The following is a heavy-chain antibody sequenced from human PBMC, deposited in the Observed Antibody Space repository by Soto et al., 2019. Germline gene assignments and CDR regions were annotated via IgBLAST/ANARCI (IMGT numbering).Heavy chain of an antibody. D-gene: IGHD1-26*01. V-gene: IGHV3-72*01. Sequence: EVQLVESGGGLVQPGGSLRLSCAASGFTFSDHYMDWVRSAPGQGLEWVGRSRDKANSYTTESAASVKGRFIISRDDSKSSLYLQMNSLKTEDTARYYCVRVRKLGGTTHFDYWVQGTLVTVSS. CDR2: SRDKANSYTT. CDR1: GFTFSDHY. J-gene: IGHJ4*02. CDR3: VRVRKLGGTTHFDY.